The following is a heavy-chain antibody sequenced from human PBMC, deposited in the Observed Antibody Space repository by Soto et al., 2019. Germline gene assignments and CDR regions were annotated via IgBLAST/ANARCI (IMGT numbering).Heavy chain of an antibody. V-gene: IGHV4-34*01. CDR1: GGSFSGYY. CDR3: ARVKRSSFWDFFFDY. CDR2: INHSGST. J-gene: IGHJ4*02. D-gene: IGHD6-6*01. Sequence: PSETLSLTCAVYGGSFSGYYWSWIRQPPGKGLEWIGEINHSGSTNYNPSLKSRVTISVDTSKNQFSLKLSSVTAADTAVYYCARVKRSSFWDFFFDYWGQGTLVTVSS.